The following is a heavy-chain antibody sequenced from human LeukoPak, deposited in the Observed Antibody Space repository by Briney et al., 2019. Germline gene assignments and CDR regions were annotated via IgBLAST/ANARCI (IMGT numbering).Heavy chain of an antibody. CDR1: GFTFSSYS. J-gene: IGHJ3*02. Sequence: YPGGSLRLSCAASGFTFSSYSMNWVRQAPGKGLEWVSYISSSSSTIYYADSVKGRFTISRDNAKNSLYLQMNSLRAEDTAVYYCASVPSDDYGDYGVAFDIWGQGTMVTVSS. CDR3: ASVPSDDYGDYGVAFDI. D-gene: IGHD4-17*01. CDR2: ISSSSSTI. V-gene: IGHV3-48*04.